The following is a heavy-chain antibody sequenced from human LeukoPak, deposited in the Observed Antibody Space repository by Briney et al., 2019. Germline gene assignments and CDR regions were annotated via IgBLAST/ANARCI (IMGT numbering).Heavy chain of an antibody. D-gene: IGHD1-14*01. CDR3: ARGGTNRAFDY. J-gene: IGHJ4*02. CDR1: GGSISSYY. Sequence: SETLSLTCTVSGGSISSYYWSWIRQPPGKGLEWIGYIFYSGSTNYNPSLKSRVTISVDTSKDQFSLKLTSVTAADTAVYYCARGGTNRAFDYWGQGTLVTVSS. CDR2: IFYSGST. V-gene: IGHV4-59*01.